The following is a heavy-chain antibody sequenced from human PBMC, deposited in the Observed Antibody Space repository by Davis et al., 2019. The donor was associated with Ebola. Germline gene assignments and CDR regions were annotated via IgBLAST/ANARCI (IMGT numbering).Heavy chain of an antibody. J-gene: IGHJ6*04. V-gene: IGHV1-2*06. D-gene: IGHD2-2*01. CDR1: GYTFTAYY. Sequence: ASVKVSCKASGYTFTAYYIHWVRQAPGQGLEWMGRINPNSGVANYAQKFQGRVTMTRDTSSSTAHMELRSLRSDDTAVYYCARDRCSSCYAGAMDVWGKGTTVTVSS. CDR2: INPNSGVA. CDR3: ARDRCSSCYAGAMDV.